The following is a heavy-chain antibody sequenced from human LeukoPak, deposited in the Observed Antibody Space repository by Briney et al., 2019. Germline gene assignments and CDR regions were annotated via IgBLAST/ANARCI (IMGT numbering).Heavy chain of an antibody. CDR3: ARGPFTIFGVVIKGGAFDI. Sequence: ASVKVSCKASGYTFTSYDINWVRQATGQGLEWMGWMNPNSGNTGYAQKFQGRVTMTRNTSISTAYMELCSLRSEDTAVYYCARGPFTIFGVVIKGGAFDIWGQGTMVTVSS. CDR2: MNPNSGNT. J-gene: IGHJ3*02. CDR1: GYTFTSYD. V-gene: IGHV1-8*01. D-gene: IGHD3-3*01.